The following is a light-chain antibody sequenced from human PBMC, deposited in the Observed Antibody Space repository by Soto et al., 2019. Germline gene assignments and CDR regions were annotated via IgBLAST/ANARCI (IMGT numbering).Light chain of an antibody. CDR1: SSDVGGYHY. CDR2: DVS. J-gene: IGLJ2*01. Sequence: QSALTKPASVSGSPGQSITISCTGTSSDVGGYHYVSWYQQHPGKAPKLMSYDVSNRTSGVSNRFSGSKSGNTAALTISGLQSDDEADYYCSSYTSSSTVVFGGGTKVTVL. CDR3: SSYTSSSTVV. V-gene: IGLV2-14*01.